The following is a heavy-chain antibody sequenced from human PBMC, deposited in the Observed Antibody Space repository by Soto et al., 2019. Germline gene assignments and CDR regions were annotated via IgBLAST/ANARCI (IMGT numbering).Heavy chain of an antibody. V-gene: IGHV1-69*06. CDR2: IIPIFGTA. D-gene: IGHD4-4*01. CDR3: ARGDYSIGVYPYYYYYDMQV. Sequence: SVKVSCTASGGTFSSYAISWVRQAPGQGLEWMGGIIPIFGTANYAQKFQGRVTITADKSTSTAYMELSSLRSEDTAVYYCARGDYSIGVYPYYYYYDMQVWGQG. J-gene: IGHJ6*02. CDR1: GGTFSSYA.